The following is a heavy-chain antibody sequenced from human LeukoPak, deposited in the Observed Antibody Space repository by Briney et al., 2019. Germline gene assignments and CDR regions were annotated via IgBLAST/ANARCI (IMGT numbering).Heavy chain of an antibody. CDR1: GYTFTSYD. V-gene: IGHV1-8*01. D-gene: IGHD5-18*01. J-gene: IGHJ3*02. CDR2: MNPNSGNT. Sequence: ASVKVSCKASGYTFTSYDINWVRQATGQGLEWMGWMNPNSGNTGYAQKFQGRVTMTRNTSISTAYMELSSLRSEDTAVYYCARDTAMVLDAFDIWGQGTMVTVSS. CDR3: ARDTAMVLDAFDI.